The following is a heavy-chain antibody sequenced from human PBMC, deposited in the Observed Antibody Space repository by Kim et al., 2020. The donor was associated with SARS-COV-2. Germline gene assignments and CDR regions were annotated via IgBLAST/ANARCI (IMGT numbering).Heavy chain of an antibody. CDR1: GYSFTSYW. CDR3: ASGDHELDRNYYYGMDV. CDR2: IDPSDSYT. J-gene: IGHJ6*02. D-gene: IGHD4-17*01. Sequence: GESLKISCKGSGYSFTSYWISWVRQMPGKGLEWMGRIDPSDSYTNYSPSFQGHVTISADKSISTAYLQWSSLKASDTAMYYCASGDHELDRNYYYGMDVWGQGTTVTVSS. V-gene: IGHV5-10-1*01.